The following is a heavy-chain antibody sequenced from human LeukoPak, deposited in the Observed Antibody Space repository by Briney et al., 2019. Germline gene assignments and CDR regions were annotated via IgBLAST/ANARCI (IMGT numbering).Heavy chain of an antibody. CDR1: GGTFSSYA. J-gene: IGHJ6*02. V-gene: IGHV1-69*13. Sequence: SVKVSCKASGGTFSSYAISWVRQAPGQGLEWMGGIIPIFGTANYAQKFQGRVTITADGSASTAYMELSSLRSEDTAVYYCARDRANNWSPQYYGMDVWGQGTTVTVSS. CDR2: IIPIFGTA. CDR3: ARDRANNWSPQYYGMDV. D-gene: IGHD1-20*01.